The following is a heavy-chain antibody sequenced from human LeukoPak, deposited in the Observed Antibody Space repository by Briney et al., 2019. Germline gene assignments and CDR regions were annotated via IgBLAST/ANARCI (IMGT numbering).Heavy chain of an antibody. CDR2: IYSGGST. CDR1: GFTVSSNY. J-gene: IGHJ4*02. V-gene: IGHV3-53*01. D-gene: IGHD5-18*01. CDR3: AREREYSYGLDY. Sequence: GGSLRLSCAASGFTVSSNYMSWVRQAPGKGLEWVSVIYSGGSTYYADSVKGRFTISRDNSKSTLYLQMNSLRAEDTAVYYCAREREYSYGLDYWGQGTLVTVSS.